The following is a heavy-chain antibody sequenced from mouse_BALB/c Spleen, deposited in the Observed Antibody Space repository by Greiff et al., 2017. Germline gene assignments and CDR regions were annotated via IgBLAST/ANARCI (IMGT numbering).Heavy chain of an antibody. CDR2: ISSGGSYT. Sequence: EVHLVESGGGLVKPGGSLKLSCAASGFTFSSYAMSWVRQSPEKRLEWVAEISSGGSYTYYPDTVTGRFTISRDNAKNTLYLEMSSLRSEDTAMYYCASGSSYLAYWGQGTLVTVSA. D-gene: IGHD1-1*01. J-gene: IGHJ3*01. CDR3: ASGSSYLAY. V-gene: IGHV5-9-4*01. CDR1: GFTFSSYA.